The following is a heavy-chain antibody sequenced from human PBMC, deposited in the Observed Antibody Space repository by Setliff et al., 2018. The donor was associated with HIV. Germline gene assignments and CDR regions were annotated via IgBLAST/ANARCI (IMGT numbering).Heavy chain of an antibody. CDR1: GLPFGNYY. V-gene: IGHV4-59*06. CDR2: IYYNGNA. D-gene: IGHD3-3*01. CDR3: ARGSYRGSGFFVRYLDF. Sequence: SETLSLTCGLNGLPFGNYYWSWIRQPPGKGLEWIGYIYYNGNAYYYNPSLKSRTTISLDTSMNQFSPKLTSVTAADTAVFYCARGSYRGSGFFVRYLDFWGQGSLVTVSS. J-gene: IGHJ4*02.